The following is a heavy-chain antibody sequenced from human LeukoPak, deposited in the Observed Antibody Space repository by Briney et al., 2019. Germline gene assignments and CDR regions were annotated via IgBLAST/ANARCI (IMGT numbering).Heavy chain of an antibody. V-gene: IGHV1-18*01. CDR2: ISAYNGNT. J-gene: IGHJ4*02. CDR3: ARDGPYCTSTSCRYFDY. D-gene: IGHD2-2*01. CDR1: GYTFTSYG. Sequence: ASVKVSCKASGYTFTSYGISWVRQAPGQGLEWMGWISAYNGNTNYAQKLQGRVTMTTDTSTSTAYMELRSLRSDDTAVYYCARDGPYCTSTSCRYFDYWGQGTLVTVSS.